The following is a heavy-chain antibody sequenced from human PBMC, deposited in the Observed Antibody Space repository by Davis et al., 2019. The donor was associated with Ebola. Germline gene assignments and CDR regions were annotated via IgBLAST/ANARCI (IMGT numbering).Heavy chain of an antibody. J-gene: IGHJ4*02. CDR3: ARGGKGDTVMVTNY. Sequence: PGGFLRLSCAVSGFTFSNYWMHWVRQAPGKGLVWISRINSDGSSTTYADSVKGRFTISRDNAKNTLYLQMNSLRAEDTAVYYCARGGKGDTVMVTNYWGQGTLVTVSS. CDR1: GFTFSNYW. CDR2: INSDGSST. D-gene: IGHD5-18*01. V-gene: IGHV3-74*01.